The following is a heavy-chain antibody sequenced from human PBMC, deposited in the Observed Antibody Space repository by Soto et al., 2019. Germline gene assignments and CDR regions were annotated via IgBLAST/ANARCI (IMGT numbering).Heavy chain of an antibody. V-gene: IGHV4-4*07. D-gene: IGHD3-10*01. CDR1: GGSINSYW. Sequence: SETLSLTCSVSGGSINSYWWSWIRQPAGKGLEWIGRVYSSGTTDYNPSLNSRATLSVETSKNQFSLKLSSVTAADTAVYYCARDIGSYAYGEGYWGQGIQVTV. CDR2: VYSSGTT. CDR3: ARDIGSYAYGEGY. J-gene: IGHJ4*02.